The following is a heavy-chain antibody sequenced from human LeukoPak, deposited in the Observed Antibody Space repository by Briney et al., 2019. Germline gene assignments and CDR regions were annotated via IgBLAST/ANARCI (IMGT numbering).Heavy chain of an antibody. J-gene: IGHJ4*02. Sequence: GRSLRLSCAASGFTFSSYAMHWVRQAPGKGLEWVAVISYDGGNKYYADSVKGRFTISRDNSKNTLYLQMNSLRAEDTAVYYCARDKMGATFDYWGQGTLVTVSS. CDR3: ARDKMGATFDY. V-gene: IGHV3-30-3*01. CDR2: ISYDGGNK. CDR1: GFTFSSYA. D-gene: IGHD1-26*01.